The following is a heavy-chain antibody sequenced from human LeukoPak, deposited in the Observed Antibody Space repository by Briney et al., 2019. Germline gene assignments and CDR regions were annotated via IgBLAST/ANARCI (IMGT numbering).Heavy chain of an antibody. D-gene: IGHD1-26*01. J-gene: IGHJ4*02. CDR2: INHSGST. CDR3: AGRASGSYHAPDY. Sequence: SETLSLTCAVYGGSFSGYYWSWIRQPPGKGLEWIGEINHSGSTNYNPSLKSRVTISVDTSKNQFSLKLSSVTAADTAVYYCAGRASGSYHAPDYWGQGTLVTVSS. CDR1: GGSFSGYY. V-gene: IGHV4-34*01.